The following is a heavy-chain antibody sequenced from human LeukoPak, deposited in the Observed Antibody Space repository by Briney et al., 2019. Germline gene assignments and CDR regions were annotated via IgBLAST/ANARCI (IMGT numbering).Heavy chain of an antibody. CDR1: GGSFSAFF. CDR2: VGHSGSA. V-gene: IGHV4-34*01. Sequence: SETLSLTCAVSGGSFSAFFWRWIRQPPGKGLEWIGDVGHSGSADYNPSLKSRVTVSVDTSKNQFSLKLSSVTAADTAVYYCARGRGDFDYWGQGTLVTVSS. CDR3: ARGRGDFDY. J-gene: IGHJ4*02. D-gene: IGHD5-12*01.